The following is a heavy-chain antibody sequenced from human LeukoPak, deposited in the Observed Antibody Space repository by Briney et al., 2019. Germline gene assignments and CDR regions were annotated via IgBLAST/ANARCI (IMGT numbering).Heavy chain of an antibody. Sequence: KASETLSLTCTVSGGSVSSGSYYWSWIRQPPGKGLEWIGYIYYSGSTIYNPSLKSRVTISVDTSKNQLSLKLSSVTAADTAVYYCARGQWSPHCTNGVCSPIDYWGQGTLVTVSS. V-gene: IGHV4-61*01. J-gene: IGHJ4*02. CDR1: GGSVSSGSYY. CDR2: IYYSGST. CDR3: ARGQWSPHCTNGVCSPIDY. D-gene: IGHD2-8*01.